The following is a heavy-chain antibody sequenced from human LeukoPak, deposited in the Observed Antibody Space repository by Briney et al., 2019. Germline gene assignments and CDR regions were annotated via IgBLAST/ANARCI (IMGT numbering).Heavy chain of an antibody. CDR3: ARDGALWFGELFDAFDI. CDR1: GFTFSSYA. J-gene: IGHJ3*02. Sequence: GRSLRLSCAASGFTFSSYAMHWVRQAPGKGLEWVAVISYDGSNKYYADSVKGRFTISRDNSKNTLYLQMNSLRAEDTAVYYCARDGALWFGELFDAFDIWGQGTMVTVSS. CDR2: ISYDGSNK. V-gene: IGHV3-30-3*01. D-gene: IGHD3-10*01.